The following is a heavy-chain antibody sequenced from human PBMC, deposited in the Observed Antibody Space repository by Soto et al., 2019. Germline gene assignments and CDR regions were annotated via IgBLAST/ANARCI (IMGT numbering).Heavy chain of an antibody. CDR2: IGAYNGDT. Sequence: QIHLVQSGPEVRKPGASVKVSCKPSGYTFTSNGFSWVRQTPGQGLEWMGWIGAYNGDTNYAPKFQGRVTMTTDTSTSTAYMELRSLRSDDTAVSFCTRAIAATGPAEYWGQGTLVTVSS. J-gene: IGHJ4*02. D-gene: IGHD6-13*01. CDR1: GYTFTSNG. V-gene: IGHV1-18*01. CDR3: TRAIAATGPAEY.